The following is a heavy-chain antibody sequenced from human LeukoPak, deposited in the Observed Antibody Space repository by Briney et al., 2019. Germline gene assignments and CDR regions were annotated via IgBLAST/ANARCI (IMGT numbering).Heavy chain of an antibody. CDR2: INPNSGGT. CDR3: ARGRIAARSRPNYYYYYMDV. V-gene: IGHV1-2*02. D-gene: IGHD6-6*01. J-gene: IGHJ6*03. CDR1: GYTFTGYY. Sequence: ASVKVSCKASGYTFTGYYMHWVRQAPGQGLEWMGWINPNSGGTNYAQKFQGRVTMTRDTSISTAYMELSRLRSDDTAVYYCARGRIAARSRPNYYYYYMDVWGKGTTVIVSS.